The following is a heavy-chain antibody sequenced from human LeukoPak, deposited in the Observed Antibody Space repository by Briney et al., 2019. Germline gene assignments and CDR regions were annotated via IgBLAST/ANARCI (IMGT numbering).Heavy chain of an antibody. J-gene: IGHJ4*02. CDR2: INPSGGST. D-gene: IGHD6-19*01. CDR3: ARVPLLYSSGWYAFDY. CDR1: GYTFTSYY. Sequence: ASVKVSCKASGYTFTSYYMHWVRQAPGQGLEWMGIINPSGGSTSYAQKFQGRVTMTRDMSTSTVYMELSSLRPEDTAVYYCARVPLLYSSGWYAFDYWGQGTLVTVSS. V-gene: IGHV1-46*01.